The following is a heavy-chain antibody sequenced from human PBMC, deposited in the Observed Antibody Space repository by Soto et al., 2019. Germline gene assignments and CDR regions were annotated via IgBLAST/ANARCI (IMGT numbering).Heavy chain of an antibody. Sequence: SLRLSGAACGFTFSIYAMSWVRQAPGKGLEWVSAISGSGGSTYYAYSVKGRFTISRDNSKNTLYLQMNSLRAEETAVYYCANPYYDSSGYYDAFDIWRQGTMVTVPS. CDR1: GFTFSIYA. D-gene: IGHD3-22*01. CDR2: ISGSGGST. V-gene: IGHV3-23*01. J-gene: IGHJ3*02. CDR3: ANPYYDSSGYYDAFDI.